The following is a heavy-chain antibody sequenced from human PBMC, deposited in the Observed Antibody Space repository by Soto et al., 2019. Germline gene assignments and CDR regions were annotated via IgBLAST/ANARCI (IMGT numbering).Heavy chain of an antibody. D-gene: IGHD3-10*01. CDR3: AQDRRGGPGGRYYYGSGSYYNTYFVY. CDR2: ISWNSGSI. V-gene: IGHV3-9*01. J-gene: IGHJ4*02. Sequence: EVQLVESGGGLVQPGRSLRLSCAASGFTFDDYAMHWVRQAPGKGLEWVSGISWNSGSIGYADSVKGRFTISRDNAKNSLYLQMNSLRAEDTALYYCAQDRRGGPGGRYYYGSGSYYNTYFVYWGQGTLVTVSS. CDR1: GFTFDDYA.